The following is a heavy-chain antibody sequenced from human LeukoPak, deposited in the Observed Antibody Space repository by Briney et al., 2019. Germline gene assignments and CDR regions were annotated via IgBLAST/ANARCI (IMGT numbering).Heavy chain of an antibody. D-gene: IGHD3-10*01. CDR3: ARTQGLAGITMDRGVIVPFDY. J-gene: IGHJ4*02. CDR1: GYSVTIYG. Sequence: SVTLSCTSSGYSVTIYGINWVWQATAQGLEWMGWMNPNSGNTGYAQKFQGRVTMTRNSSISTAYMELSSLRSEGTAVYYFARTQGLAGITMDRGVIVPFDYWGQGTLVTDSS. CDR2: MNPNSGNT. V-gene: IGHV1-8*01.